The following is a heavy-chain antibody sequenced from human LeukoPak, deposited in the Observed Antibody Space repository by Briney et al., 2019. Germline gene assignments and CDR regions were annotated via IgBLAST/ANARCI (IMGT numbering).Heavy chain of an antibody. V-gene: IGHV1-2*04. D-gene: IGHD6-19*01. CDR2: INPNSGGT. J-gene: IGHJ3*02. CDR1: GYTFTGYY. CDR3: ARERIAVAGDAFDI. Sequence: RASVKVSRKASGYTFTGYYMHWVRQAPGQGLEWMGWINPNSGGTNYAQKFQGWVTMTRDTSISTAYMELSRLRSDDTAVYYCARERIAVAGDAFDIWGQGTMVTVSS.